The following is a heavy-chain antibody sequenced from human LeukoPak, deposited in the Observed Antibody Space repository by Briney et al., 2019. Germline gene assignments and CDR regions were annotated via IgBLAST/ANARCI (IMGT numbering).Heavy chain of an antibody. CDR2: INPNSGGT. V-gene: IGHV1-2*02. CDR1: GYTFTGYY. Sequence: GASVKVSCKASGYTFTGYYMHWVRQAPGQGLEWMGWINPNSGGTNYAQKFQGRVTMTRDTSISTAYMELSRLRSDDTAVYYCAREPSGIAAAYGWFDPWGQGTLVTVSS. CDR3: AREPSGIAAAYGWFDP. D-gene: IGHD6-13*01. J-gene: IGHJ5*02.